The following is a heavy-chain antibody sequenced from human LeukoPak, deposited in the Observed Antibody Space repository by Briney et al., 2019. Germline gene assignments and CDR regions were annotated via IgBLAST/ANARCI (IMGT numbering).Heavy chain of an antibody. J-gene: IGHJ4*02. V-gene: IGHV3-30*02. CDR1: GFTFSNYG. CDR3: AKDKDISTWIIDY. CDR2: IRYDGSNK. D-gene: IGHD6-13*01. Sequence: PGTSLRLSCAASGFTFSNYGMHWVRQAPGKGLEWVSFIRYDGSNKYYADSVKGRFTISRDNSKNTLYLQMNSLRAEDTAVYYCAKDKDISTWIIDYWGQGTLVTVSS.